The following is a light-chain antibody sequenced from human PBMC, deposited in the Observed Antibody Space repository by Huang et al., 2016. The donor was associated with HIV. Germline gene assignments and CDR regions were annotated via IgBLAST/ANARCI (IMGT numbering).Light chain of an antibody. J-gene: IGKJ3*01. Sequence: DIQMTQSPSSLSASVGDSVIITCQASRDIDNYLNWYQQKPGKAPKLLIYDAIKLKAGVPSRFSGSGSGTHFTFTISGLQPEDIATYYCQHYANLPFTFGPGTKVDIK. CDR2: DAI. CDR3: QHYANLPFT. V-gene: IGKV1-33*01. CDR1: RDIDNY.